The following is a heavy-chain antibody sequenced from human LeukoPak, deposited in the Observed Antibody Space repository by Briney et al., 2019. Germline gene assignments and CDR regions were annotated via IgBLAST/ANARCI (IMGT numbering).Heavy chain of an antibody. D-gene: IGHD2-2*01. V-gene: IGHV3-48*01. J-gene: IGHJ4*02. Sequence: GGSLRLSCAASGFTFSSYSMNWVRQAPGKGLEWVSYISSSSSTIYYADSVKGRFTISRDNAKSSLYLQMNSLRAEDTAVYFCARVGNTGDAVIIPAAMGFDNWGQGTVVTVSS. CDR3: ARVGNTGDAVIIPAAMGFDN. CDR2: ISSSSSTI. CDR1: GFTFSSYS.